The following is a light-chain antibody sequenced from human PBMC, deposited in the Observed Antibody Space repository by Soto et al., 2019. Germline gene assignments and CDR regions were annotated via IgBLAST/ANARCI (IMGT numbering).Light chain of an antibody. J-gene: IGKJ1*01. Sequence: DVVMTQSPLFLPVTLGQPASISCRSSESLVFSDGNTYLTWLHQRPGQSPRRLIYKVSKRGSGVPDRFSGSGSGTYFTLKISRVEAEDVGLYYCVQGTHGPRTFGQGTNVEIK. CDR1: ESLVFSDGNTY. V-gene: IGKV2-30*01. CDR3: VQGTHGPRT. CDR2: KVS.